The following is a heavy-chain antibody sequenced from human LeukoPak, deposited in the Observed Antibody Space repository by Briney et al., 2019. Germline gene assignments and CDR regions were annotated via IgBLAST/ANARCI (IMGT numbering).Heavy chain of an antibody. J-gene: IGHJ3*01. CDR1: GFTFRNYW. CDR2: IEQVGSEK. Sequence: GGSLRLSCAASGFTFRNYWMSWVRQAPGKGLEWVANIEQVGSEKKYMDSVRGRFGISRDNAKNSLYLQVNSLTAEDTALYYCAREGSYLDAFDVWGRGTMVIVSS. CDR3: AREGSYLDAFDV. D-gene: IGHD3-10*01. V-gene: IGHV3-7*01.